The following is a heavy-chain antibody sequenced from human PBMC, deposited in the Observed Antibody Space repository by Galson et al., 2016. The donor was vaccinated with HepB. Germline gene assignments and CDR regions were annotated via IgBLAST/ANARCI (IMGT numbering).Heavy chain of an antibody. D-gene: IGHD3-3*02. CDR1: GYSFTSYA. CDR3: ARDALQLIIFGVAVSRFDP. CDR2: INTGSGYT. Sequence: SVKVSCKASGYSFTSYAMHWVRQAPGQRLEWLGWINTGSGYTEYSQKFQGRVTISRETSASTAYMELSSLRSEDTAVYYCARDALQLIIFGVAVSRFDPWGQGTLVTVSS. J-gene: IGHJ5*02. V-gene: IGHV1-3*04.